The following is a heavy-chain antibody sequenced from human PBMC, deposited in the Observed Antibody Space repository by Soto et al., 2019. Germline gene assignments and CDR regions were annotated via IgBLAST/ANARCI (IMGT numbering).Heavy chain of an antibody. CDR2: IYYTGNT. V-gene: IGHV4-59*12. Sequence: SETLSLTCTVTGGSISTYYWSWIRQPPGKGLEWIGHIYYTGNTNYNPSLKSRVTISVDTSTNRFSLRLSSVTAADTAVYYCARAHYSNLYFDYWGQGTLVTVSS. D-gene: IGHD4-4*01. J-gene: IGHJ4*02. CDR3: ARAHYSNLYFDY. CDR1: GGSISTYY.